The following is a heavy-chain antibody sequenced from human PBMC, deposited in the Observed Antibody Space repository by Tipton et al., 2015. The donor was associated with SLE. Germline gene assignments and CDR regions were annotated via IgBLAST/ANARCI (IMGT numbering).Heavy chain of an antibody. Sequence: TLSLTCNVSGGAISNYFCSWIRQSPGKGLEWIGYIYYSGSTYYNPSLESRAFILADTSKNQFSLKLTSVTDADTAVYYCEGTKDVFDVWGLGTTVTVSS. CDR2: IYYSGST. CDR3: EGTKDVFDV. D-gene: IGHD2-15*01. J-gene: IGHJ3*01. V-gene: IGHV4-59*03. CDR1: GGAISNYF.